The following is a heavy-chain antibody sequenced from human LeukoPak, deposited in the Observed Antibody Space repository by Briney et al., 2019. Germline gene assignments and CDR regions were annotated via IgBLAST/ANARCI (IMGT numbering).Heavy chain of an antibody. CDR2: IYPGDSDT. V-gene: IGHV5-51*01. CDR1: GYSFTSYW. J-gene: IGHJ3*02. CDR3: ARPQWSGSYYIGAFDI. Sequence: GESLKISCKGSGYSFTSYWIGWVRQMPGKGLEWMGIIYPGDSDTRYSPSFQGQVTISADKSISTAYLQWSSLKASDTAVYYCARPQWSGSYYIGAFDIWGQGTMVTVSS. D-gene: IGHD1-26*01.